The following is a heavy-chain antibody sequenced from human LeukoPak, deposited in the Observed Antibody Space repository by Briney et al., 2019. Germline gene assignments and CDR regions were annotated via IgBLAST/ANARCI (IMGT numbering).Heavy chain of an antibody. CDR3: AKLSRLRFLEWLLGGYFDY. V-gene: IGHV3-23*01. Sequence: PGRSLRLSCAASGITFSSYAMSWVRQAPGKGLEWVSAISGSGGSTYYADSVKGRFTISRDNSKNTLYLQMNSLRAEDTAVYYCAKLSRLRFLEWLLGGYFDYWGQGTLVTVSS. CDR2: ISGSGGST. J-gene: IGHJ4*02. CDR1: GITFSSYA. D-gene: IGHD3-3*01.